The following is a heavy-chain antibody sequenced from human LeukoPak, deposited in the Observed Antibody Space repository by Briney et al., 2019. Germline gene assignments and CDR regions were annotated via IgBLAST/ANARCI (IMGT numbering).Heavy chain of an antibody. V-gene: IGHV4-34*01. CDR3: ARGPGDIMTTGTTDYRYYYMDV. CDR1: GGSFSGYY. J-gene: IGHJ6*03. CDR2: INHSGST. Sequence: PSETLSLTCAVYGGSFSGYYWNWVRQPPGKGLEWIGEINHSGSTNYNPSLKSRVTISVDTSKNQFSLKLSSVIAADTAVYYCARGPGDIMTTGTTDYRYYYMDVWGKGTTVTVSS. D-gene: IGHD4-11*01.